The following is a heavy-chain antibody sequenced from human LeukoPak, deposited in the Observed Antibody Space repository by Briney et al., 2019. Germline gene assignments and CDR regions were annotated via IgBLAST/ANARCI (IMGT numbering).Heavy chain of an antibody. D-gene: IGHD3-10*01. V-gene: IGHV4-34*01. CDR1: GGSFSGYY. CDR2: INHSGST. Sequence: SETLSLTSALYGGSFSGYYWSWIRQPPGKGLEWMGEINHSGSTNYNPSLKSRVTISVDTSKNQFSLKLSSVTAADTAVYYCARGRSSYYGSGSPRRFDPWGEGALVTVS. CDR3: ARGRSSYYGSGSPRRFDP. J-gene: IGHJ5*02.